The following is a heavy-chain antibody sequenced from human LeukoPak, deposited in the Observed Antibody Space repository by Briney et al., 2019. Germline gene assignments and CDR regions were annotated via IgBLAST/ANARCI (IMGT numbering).Heavy chain of an antibody. Sequence: GGSLRLSCAASGFTFSDYYMSWIRQAPGKGLVWVSYISSSGNTIYYADSVKGRFTISRDNAKNSLYLQMNSLRAEDTAVYYCARDLSAWTTSAKGYWGQGTLVTVSS. J-gene: IGHJ4*02. V-gene: IGHV3-11*04. CDR1: GFTFSDYY. CDR2: ISSSGNTI. CDR3: ARDLSAWTTSAKGY. D-gene: IGHD2-2*01.